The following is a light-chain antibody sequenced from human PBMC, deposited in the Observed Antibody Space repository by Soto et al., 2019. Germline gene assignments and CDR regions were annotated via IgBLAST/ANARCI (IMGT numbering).Light chain of an antibody. CDR2: DVS. V-gene: IGLV2-14*01. CDR3: SSYTSNSTLVV. Sequence: QPASVSGSPGQSITISCTGTSSDVGGYNYVSWYQQHPGKAPKLMIYDVSNRPSGVSNRFSGSPSDNTDSLAISGLQAEDELYYYCSSYTSNSTLVVFGGGTKLTVL. CDR1: SSDVGGYNY. J-gene: IGLJ2*01.